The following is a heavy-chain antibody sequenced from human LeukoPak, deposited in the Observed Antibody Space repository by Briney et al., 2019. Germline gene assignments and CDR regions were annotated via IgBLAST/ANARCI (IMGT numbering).Heavy chain of an antibody. CDR3: AKGSSTSIDY. D-gene: IGHD2-2*01. Sequence: GGSLRLSCAASGFTFSSYGVHWVRQAPGKGLEWVAFIRYDGSNKYHADSVKGRFTISRDNSKNTLYLQMNSLRAEDTAVYYCAKGSSTSIDYWGQGTLVTVSS. CDR1: GFTFSSYG. J-gene: IGHJ4*02. V-gene: IGHV3-30*02. CDR2: IRYDGSNK.